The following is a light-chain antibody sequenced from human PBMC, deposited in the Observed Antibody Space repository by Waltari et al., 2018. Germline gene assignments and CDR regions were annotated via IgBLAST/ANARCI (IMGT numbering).Light chain of an antibody. CDR1: SNDVGGYNS. Sequence: QSALTQPASVSGSPGQSVTIFCAGTSNDVGGYNSVSWYQEHPGQAPRVIIYDVSDRSSGVSDRFSGSKSANTASLTISGLQAEDEADYYCSSQSSNDVVLFGGGTKLTVL. J-gene: IGLJ2*01. V-gene: IGLV2-14*01. CDR2: DVS. CDR3: SSQSSNDVVL.